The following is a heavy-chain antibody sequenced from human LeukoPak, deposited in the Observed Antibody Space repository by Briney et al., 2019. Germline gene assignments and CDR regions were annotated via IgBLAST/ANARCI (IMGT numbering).Heavy chain of an antibody. Sequence: KPSQTLSLTCTVSGGSINGGGYYWSWIRQYPGKGLEWIRDIYYSGNTYYNPSLKSRVTISVDTSKNQFSLRLSSVTAADTAVYYCARRGYSAYDLDYWGQGTLVTVSS. CDR3: ARRGYSAYDLDY. CDR1: GGSINGGGYY. V-gene: IGHV4-31*03. J-gene: IGHJ4*02. D-gene: IGHD5-12*01. CDR2: IYYSGNT.